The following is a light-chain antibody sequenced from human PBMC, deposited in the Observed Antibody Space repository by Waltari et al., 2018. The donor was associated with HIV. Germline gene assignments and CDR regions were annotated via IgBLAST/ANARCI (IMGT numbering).Light chain of an antibody. V-gene: IGKV3-15*01. CDR1: ESVHSN. CDR2: AAS. Sequence: EILMTQSPATLSVSPGGGATVSCRASESVHSNLAWFQQKPGQAPRLLFYAASTRATGLPDRFSASGSGTEFTLTISSLQSEDFALYFRQQYHKWPETFGQGTKLEIK. CDR3: QQYHKWPET. J-gene: IGKJ2*01.